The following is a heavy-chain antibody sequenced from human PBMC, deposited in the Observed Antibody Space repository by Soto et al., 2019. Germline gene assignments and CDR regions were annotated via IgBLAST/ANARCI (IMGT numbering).Heavy chain of an antibody. CDR2: IYHSGST. V-gene: IGHV4-39*02. Sequence: SETLSLTCTVSDGSLSSNYYYWGWIRQPPGKGLEWIGNIYHSGSTYYNPSLKSRVTISVDTSKNQFSLKLTSVTAADTAVYYCARDKITGLFDYWGQGTLVTVSS. J-gene: IGHJ4*02. D-gene: IGHD2-8*02. CDR3: ARDKITGLFDY. CDR1: DGSLSSNYYY.